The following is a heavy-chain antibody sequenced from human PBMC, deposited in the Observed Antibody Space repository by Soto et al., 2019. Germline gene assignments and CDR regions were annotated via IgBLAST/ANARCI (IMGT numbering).Heavy chain of an antibody. Sequence: GGSLRLSCAASGFTFSSYAMSWVRQAPGKGLEWVSAISGSGGSTYYADSVKGRFTISRDNSKNTLYLQMNSLRAEDTAVYYCAKSIAARPRYYGMDVWGQGTTVTVSS. V-gene: IGHV3-23*01. CDR3: AKSIAARPRYYGMDV. CDR1: GFTFSSYA. J-gene: IGHJ6*02. D-gene: IGHD6-6*01. CDR2: ISGSGGST.